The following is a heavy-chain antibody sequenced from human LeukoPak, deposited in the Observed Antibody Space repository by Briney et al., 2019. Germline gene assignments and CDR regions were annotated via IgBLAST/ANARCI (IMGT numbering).Heavy chain of an antibody. V-gene: IGHV1-69*04. J-gene: IGHJ4*02. D-gene: IGHD4-17*01. CDR1: GGSFSSYV. Sequence: SVKVSCKASGGSFSSYVITWVRQAPGQGLEWMGRIIPVLGVSNFAQKFQGRVTMTRDTSISTAYMELSRLRSEDTAVYYCARHRPRHGDIADYWGQGTQVTVSS. CDR3: ARHRPRHGDIADY. CDR2: IIPVLGVS.